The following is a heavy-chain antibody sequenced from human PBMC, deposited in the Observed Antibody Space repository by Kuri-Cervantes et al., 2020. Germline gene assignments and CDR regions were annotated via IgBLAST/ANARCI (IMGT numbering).Heavy chain of an antibody. CDR1: GGSISSSNW. CDR3: ARTDDSSGYSYFQH. D-gene: IGHD3-22*01. V-gene: IGHV4-4*02. CDR2: IYHSGST. Sequence: SETLSLTCAVSGGSISSSNWWSWVRQPPGKGLEWIGEIYHSGSTNYNPSLKSRVTISVDTSKNQFSLKLSSVTAADTAVYYCARTDDSSGYSYFQHWGQGTLVTVSS. J-gene: IGHJ1*01.